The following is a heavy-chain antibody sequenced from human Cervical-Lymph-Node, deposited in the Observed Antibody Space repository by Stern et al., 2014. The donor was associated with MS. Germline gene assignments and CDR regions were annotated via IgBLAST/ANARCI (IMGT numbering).Heavy chain of an antibody. CDR1: GDSIPSYTHY. D-gene: IGHD2-8*02. Sequence: QLQLQESGPGLVKPSETLSLTCAVSGDSIPSYTHYWAWIRQPPGKGLEWIGSVYYSGATYYNPSLRSPVPLSGDPSKNHFARGRNCVTAADTAVYYCAKHACTGAACPFDLWGQGTLVTVSS. CDR2: VYYSGAT. CDR3: AKHACTGAACPFDL. J-gene: IGHJ4*02. V-gene: IGHV4-39*01.